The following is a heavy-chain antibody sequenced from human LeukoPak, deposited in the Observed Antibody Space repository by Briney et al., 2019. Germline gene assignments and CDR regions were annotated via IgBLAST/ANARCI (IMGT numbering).Heavy chain of an antibody. CDR2: IYHSGST. D-gene: IGHD3-22*01. CDR3: ARRLVDYYDSSGYLDY. V-gene: IGHV4-4*02. J-gene: IGHJ4*02. Sequence: SETLSLTCAVSGGSISSSNWWSWVRQPPGKGLEWIGEIYHSGSTNYNPSLKSRVTISVDKSKNQFSLKLSSVTAADTAVYYCARRLVDYYDSSGYLDYWGQGTLVTVSS. CDR1: GGSISSSNW.